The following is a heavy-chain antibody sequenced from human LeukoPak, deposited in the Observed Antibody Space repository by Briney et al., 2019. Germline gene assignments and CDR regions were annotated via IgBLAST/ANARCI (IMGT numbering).Heavy chain of an antibody. CDR2: IYYSGST. CDR3: ARQSGMKATYYFDY. V-gene: IGHV4-39*01. D-gene: IGHD6-13*01. CDR1: GGSISSSSYY. J-gene: IGHJ4*02. Sequence: KPSETLSLTCTVSGGSISSSSYYWGWIRQPPGKGLEWIGSIYYSGSTYYNPSLKSRVTISVDTSKNQSSLKLSSVTAADTAVYYCARQSGMKATYYFDYWGQGTLVTVSS.